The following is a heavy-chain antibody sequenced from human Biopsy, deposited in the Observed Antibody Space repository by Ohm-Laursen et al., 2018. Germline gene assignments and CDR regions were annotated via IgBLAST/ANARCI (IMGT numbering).Heavy chain of an antibody. D-gene: IGHD5-24*01. CDR3: ARAGVGSDGTDSYYYGMDV. V-gene: IGHV1-46*01. CDR2: ISPSGATT. Sequence: ASVKVSCKASGHTFATYHIHWARQAPGQGLEWMGVISPSGATTSFSQKFQGRITMTRDTSTGTVYMDLNSLGSEDTAVYYCARAGVGSDGTDSYYYGMDVWGPGTTVTVSS. CDR1: GHTFATYH. J-gene: IGHJ6*02.